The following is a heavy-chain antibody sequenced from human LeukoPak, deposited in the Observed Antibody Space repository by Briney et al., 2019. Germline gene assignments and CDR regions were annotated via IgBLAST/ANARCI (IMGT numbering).Heavy chain of an antibody. CDR3: ARGGHYYGSGSPYYYYMDV. Sequence: SETLSLTCAVYGGSFSGYYWSWLRQPPGKGLEWIGEINHSGSTNYNPSLKSRVTISVDTCKNQFSLKLSSVTAADTAVYYCARGGHYYGSGSPYYYYMDVWGKGTTVTVSS. V-gene: IGHV4-34*01. D-gene: IGHD3-10*01. CDR1: GGSFSGYY. CDR2: INHSGST. J-gene: IGHJ6*03.